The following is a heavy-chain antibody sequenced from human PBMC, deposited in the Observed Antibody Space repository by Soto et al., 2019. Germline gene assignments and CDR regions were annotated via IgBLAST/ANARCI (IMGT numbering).Heavy chain of an antibody. Sequence: SVKVSCKTSGFTFSSSAVHWVRQARGHRLQWIGWIDVGSANANYAQMLQGRVTISRDMSTSTAYMELSSLRPEDTAVYYCARDLTMVRGAQGYWGQGTLVTVSS. V-gene: IGHV1-58*01. CDR1: GFTFSSSA. CDR3: ARDLTMVRGAQGY. J-gene: IGHJ4*02. D-gene: IGHD3-10*01. CDR2: IDVGSANA.